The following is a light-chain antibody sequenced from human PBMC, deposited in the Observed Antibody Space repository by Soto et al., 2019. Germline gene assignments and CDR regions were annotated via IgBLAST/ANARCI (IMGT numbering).Light chain of an antibody. CDR3: SSYSISGAVV. V-gene: IGLV2-14*01. Sequence: QSALTQPASVSGSPGQSITISCTGTSSDVGGYNYVSWFQQHPGKAPKLMIYEVTYRPSGVSNRFSGSKSGNTASLTISGLQAEDEADYYCSSYSISGAVVFGGGTKVTVL. J-gene: IGLJ3*02. CDR2: EVT. CDR1: SSDVGGYNY.